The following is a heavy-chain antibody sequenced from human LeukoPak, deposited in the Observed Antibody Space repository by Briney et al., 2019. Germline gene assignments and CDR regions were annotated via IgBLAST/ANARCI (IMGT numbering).Heavy chain of an antibody. J-gene: IGHJ4*02. CDR1: GGSISNSRYY. CDR3: ARSRGWLQSHPLGY. V-gene: IGHV4-39*07. CDR2: IYYSGST. Sequence: SETLSLTCTVSGGSISNSRYYWDWIRQPPGKGLEWIGSIYYSGSTYYNPSLKSRVTISVDTSKNQFSLKLSSVTAADTAVYYCARSRGWLQSHPLGYWGQGTLVTVSS. D-gene: IGHD5-24*01.